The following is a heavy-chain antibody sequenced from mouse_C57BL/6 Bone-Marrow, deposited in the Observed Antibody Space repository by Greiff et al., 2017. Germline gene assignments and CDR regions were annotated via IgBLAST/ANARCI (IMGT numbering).Heavy chain of an antibody. V-gene: IGHV1-53*01. CDR2: INPSNGGT. D-gene: IGHD2-13*01. CDR3: AREKLGSDYDGAWFAY. J-gene: IGHJ3*01. Sequence: QVQLQQPGTELVKPGASVKLSCKASGYTFTSYWMHWVKQRPGQGLEWIGNINPSNGGTNYNEKFKSKATLTVDKSSSTAYMQLSSLTSEDSAVYYCAREKLGSDYDGAWFAYWGQGTLVTVSA. CDR1: GYTFTSYW.